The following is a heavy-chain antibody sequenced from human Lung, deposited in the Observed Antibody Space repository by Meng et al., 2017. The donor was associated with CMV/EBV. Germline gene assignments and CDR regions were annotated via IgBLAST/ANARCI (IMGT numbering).Heavy chain of an antibody. CDR2: IHARGHIV. V-gene: IGHV3-48*03. CDR3: ARRLPYYGMDV. Sequence: SLKISCAASGFIFSAYEIIWVRQAPGKGLEWVSYIHARGHIVHYADFVNGRFTISRDSAKNSVDLQMSSLRVEDTAVYYCARRLPYYGMDVWGQGTTVTVSS. J-gene: IGHJ6*02. CDR1: GFIFSAYE.